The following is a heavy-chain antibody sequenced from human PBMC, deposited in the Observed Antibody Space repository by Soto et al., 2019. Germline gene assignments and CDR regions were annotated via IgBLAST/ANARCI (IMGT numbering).Heavy chain of an antibody. V-gene: IGHV4-39*01. J-gene: IGHJ5*02. Sequence: PSETLSLTCTVSGGSTSSSSHYWAWIRQPPGKGLEWIGNIYYSGSTYYNPSLKSRVTISVDTSRNQFSLKLSSVTAADTAVYYCARANRMTSNWFDPWGQGTLVTVSS. CDR3: ARANRMTSNWFDP. D-gene: IGHD2-21*02. CDR2: IYYSGST. CDR1: GGSTSSSSHY.